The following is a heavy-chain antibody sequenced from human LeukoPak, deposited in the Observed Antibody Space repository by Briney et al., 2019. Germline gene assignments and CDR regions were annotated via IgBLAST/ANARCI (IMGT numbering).Heavy chain of an antibody. Sequence: GASVKVSCKASGYTFTSYYMHWVRQAPGQGLEWVGIINPSGGGTNYAQKFQGRVTLARDTSTSTVYMQLSSLRSEDTAVYYCARDGVPYYDSSGYHFDYWGQGTLVTVSS. V-gene: IGHV1-46*01. D-gene: IGHD3-22*01. CDR1: GYTFTSYY. J-gene: IGHJ4*02. CDR3: ARDGVPYYDSSGYHFDY. CDR2: INPSGGGT.